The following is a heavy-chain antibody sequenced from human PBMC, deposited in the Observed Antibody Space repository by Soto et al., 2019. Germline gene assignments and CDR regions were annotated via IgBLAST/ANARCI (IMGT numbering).Heavy chain of an antibody. V-gene: IGHV4-59*01. CDR1: GGSISSYY. CDR3: ARDKNGYDFWSGYHYYYGMDV. D-gene: IGHD3-3*01. J-gene: IGHJ6*02. CDR2: IYYSGST. Sequence: QVQLLESGPGLVKPSETLSLTCTVSGGSISSYYWSWIRQPPGKGLEWIGYIYYSGSTNYNPSLKSRFTISVDTSKNQFSLKLSSVTAADTAVYYCARDKNGYDFWSGYHYYYGMDVWGQGTTVTVSS.